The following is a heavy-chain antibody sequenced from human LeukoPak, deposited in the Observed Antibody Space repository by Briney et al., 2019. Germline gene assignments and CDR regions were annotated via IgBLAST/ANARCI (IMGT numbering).Heavy chain of an antibody. CDR1: SFIFSDYN. CDR3: AKGIVVVISGNAFDI. J-gene: IGHJ3*02. Sequence: GGSLRLSCAASSFIFSDYNLNWVRQVPGRGLEWVASISRGSRFIYYADSLKGRFTISRDDATNSLYLQMNSLRAEDTAVYYCAKGIVVVISGNAFDIWGQGTMVTVSS. V-gene: IGHV3-21*04. CDR2: ISRGSRFI. D-gene: IGHD3-22*01.